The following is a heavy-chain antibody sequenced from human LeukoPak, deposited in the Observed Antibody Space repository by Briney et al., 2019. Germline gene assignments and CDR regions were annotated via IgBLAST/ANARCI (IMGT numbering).Heavy chain of an antibody. J-gene: IGHJ4*02. CDR1: GFSFSTYA. CDR3: VRERFGAIVGN. D-gene: IGHD3-10*01. Sequence: TGGSLRLSCAASGFSFSTYAMSWVRQAPGKGLEWVSVISGRGDTTYYADSVKGRFTISRDNSKSILYLQLNSLRVEDTAVYFCVRERFGAIVGNWGQGALVIVSS. V-gene: IGHV3-23*01. CDR2: ISGRGDTT.